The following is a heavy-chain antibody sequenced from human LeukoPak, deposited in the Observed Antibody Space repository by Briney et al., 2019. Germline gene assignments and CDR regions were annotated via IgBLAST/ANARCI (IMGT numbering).Heavy chain of an antibody. Sequence: KPGESLKISCKGSGYSFTSYWIGWVRQMPGKGLEWMGIIYPGDSDTRYSPSFQGQVTISADKSISTAYLQWSSLKASDTAMYYCASGPLDYYDSSGSYDCWGQGTLVTVSS. CDR2: IYPGDSDT. D-gene: IGHD3-22*01. CDR1: GYSFTSYW. J-gene: IGHJ4*02. CDR3: ASGPLDYYDSSGSYDC. V-gene: IGHV5-51*03.